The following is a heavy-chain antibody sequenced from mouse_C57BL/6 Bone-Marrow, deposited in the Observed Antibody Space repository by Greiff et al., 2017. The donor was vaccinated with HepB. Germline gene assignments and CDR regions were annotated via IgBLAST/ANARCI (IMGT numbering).Heavy chain of an antibody. CDR3: TGADSNYVGY. CDR2: IRLKSDNYAT. D-gene: IGHD2-5*01. Sequence: EVKLEESGGGLVQPGGSMKLSCVASGFTFSNYWMNWVRQSPEKGLEWVAQIRLKSDNYATHYAESVKGRFTISRDDSKSSVYLQMNNLRAEDTGIYYCTGADSNYVGYWGQGTTLTVSS. V-gene: IGHV6-3*01. CDR1: GFTFSNYW. J-gene: IGHJ2*01.